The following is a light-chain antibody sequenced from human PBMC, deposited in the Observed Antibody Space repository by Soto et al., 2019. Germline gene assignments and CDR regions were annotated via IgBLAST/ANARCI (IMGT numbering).Light chain of an antibody. Sequence: QSVPTQPASVSRTPGQSITISCTGTSSDVGGYNYVSWYQQHPGKAPKFMIYDVNNRPSGVSNRFDGSKSGNTASLTISGLQAEDEADYYCSSYTGSSTVFGGGTKLTVL. CDR2: DVN. CDR3: SSYTGSSTV. V-gene: IGLV2-14*01. CDR1: SSDVGGYNY. J-gene: IGLJ2*01.